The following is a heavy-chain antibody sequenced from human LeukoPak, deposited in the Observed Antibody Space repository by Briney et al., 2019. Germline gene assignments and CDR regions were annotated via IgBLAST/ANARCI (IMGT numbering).Heavy chain of an antibody. V-gene: IGHV4-59*08. J-gene: IGHJ4*02. CDR1: GGSISTYY. CDR3: ARHPLPIGSFDY. D-gene: IGHD2-15*01. CDR2: IYYSGST. Sequence: SENLSLTCTVSGGSISTYYWSWIRQPPGKGLEWIGYIYYSGSTNYNPSLKSRVTISVDTSKNQFSLKLSSVTAADTAVYYCARHPLPIGSFDYWGQGTLVTVSS.